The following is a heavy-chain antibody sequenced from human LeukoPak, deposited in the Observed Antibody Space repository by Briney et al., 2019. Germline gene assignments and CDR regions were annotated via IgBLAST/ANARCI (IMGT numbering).Heavy chain of an antibody. CDR1: GFTFS. Sequence: PGGSLRLSCATSGFTFSMHWVRLAPGKGLDWVAVISFDGGNKFYADSVKGRFSISRDNSKNTLYLQLNSLGLDDTAVYFCARGRAGIAAAGFDYWGQGTLVTVSS. CDR2: ISFDGGNK. V-gene: IGHV3-30-3*01. CDR3: ARGRAGIAAAGFDY. J-gene: IGHJ4*02. D-gene: IGHD6-13*01.